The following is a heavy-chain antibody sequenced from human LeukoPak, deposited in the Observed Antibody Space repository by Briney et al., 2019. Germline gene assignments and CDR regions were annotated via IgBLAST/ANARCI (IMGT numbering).Heavy chain of an antibody. V-gene: IGHV4-39*01. D-gene: IGHD1-26*01. CDR2: IYYSGST. J-gene: IGHJ5*02. CDR1: GGSISSSSYY. CDR3: ASYSGSYWGQFDP. Sequence: SETLSLTCTVSGGSISSSSYYWGWIRQPPGKGLEWIGSIYYSGSTYYNPSLKSRVTISADTSKNQFSLKLSSVTAADTAVYYCASYSGSYWGQFDPWGQGTLVTVSS.